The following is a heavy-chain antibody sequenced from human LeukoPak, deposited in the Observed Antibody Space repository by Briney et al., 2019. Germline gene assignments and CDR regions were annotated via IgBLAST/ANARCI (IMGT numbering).Heavy chain of an antibody. V-gene: IGHV4-31*03. CDR1: GGSISSGGYY. CDR3: TREGGYNGYDYHYFDY. D-gene: IGHD5-12*01. Sequence: SETLSLTCTVSGGSISSGGYYCSWIRQHPGKGLEWIGYIYYSGSPYYNPSLESRVTISLDTSKNQFSLKMSSVTAADTAVYYCTREGGYNGYDYHYFDYWSQGTLVTVSS. J-gene: IGHJ4*02. CDR2: IYYSGSP.